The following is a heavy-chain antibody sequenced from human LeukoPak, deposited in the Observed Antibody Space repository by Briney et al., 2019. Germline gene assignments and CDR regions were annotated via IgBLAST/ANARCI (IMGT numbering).Heavy chain of an antibody. CDR1: GFSFSSYP. J-gene: IGHJ4*02. CDR3: TRHSPNYGGNSPYYFDY. V-gene: IGHV3-64*01. CDR2: IGSNGDGI. D-gene: IGHD4-23*01. Sequence: GGSLRLSCAASGFSFSSYPMHWVRQAPGKGLEYVSVIGSNGDGIYYANSVKGRFTISRDNSKNTLYLQMGSLRTEDMAVYYCTRHSPNYGGNSPYYFDYWGQGTLVTVSS.